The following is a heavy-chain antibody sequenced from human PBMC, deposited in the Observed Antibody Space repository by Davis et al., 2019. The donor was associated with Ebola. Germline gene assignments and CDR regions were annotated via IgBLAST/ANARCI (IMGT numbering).Heavy chain of an antibody. J-gene: IGHJ6*02. V-gene: IGHV3-7*01. CDR2: IKQDGSEK. CDR1: GFTFSSYW. CDR3: AREEGITMVQGVIEAYYYYYGMDV. Sequence: PGGSLRLSCAASGFTFSSYWMHWVRQAPGKGLEWVANIKQDGSEKYYVDSVKGRFTISRDNAKNSLYLQMNSLRAEDTAVYYCAREEGITMVQGVIEAYYYYYGMDVWGQGTTVTVSS. D-gene: IGHD3-10*01.